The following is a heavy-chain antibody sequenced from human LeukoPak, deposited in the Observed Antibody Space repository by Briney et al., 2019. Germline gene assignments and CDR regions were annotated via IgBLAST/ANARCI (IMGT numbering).Heavy chain of an antibody. J-gene: IGHJ4*02. CDR3: ARVRQLTLDY. CDR1: GGSVSSGSYY. CDR2: IYYSGST. D-gene: IGHD6-13*01. V-gene: IGHV4-61*01. Sequence: SETLSHTCTVSGGSVSSGSYYWSWIRQPPGKGLEWIGYIYYSGSTNYNPSLKSRVTISVDTSKNQFSLKLSSVTAADTAVYYCARVRQLTLDYWGQGTLVTVSS.